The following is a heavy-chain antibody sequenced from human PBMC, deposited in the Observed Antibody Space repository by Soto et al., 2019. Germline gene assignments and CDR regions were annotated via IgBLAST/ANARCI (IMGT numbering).Heavy chain of an antibody. CDR3: AKDLTDEGPNSNYGDWFDP. V-gene: IGHV3-30*18. D-gene: IGHD4-4*01. Sequence: QVQLVESGGGVVQPGRSLRLSCAASGFTFSSYDMHWVRQAPGKGLEWVAVISYDGTNKYYADSVKGRFTISRDKSKNTLYLQMNSLRAEDTAVYYCAKDLTDEGPNSNYGDWFDPWGQGTLVTVSS. CDR1: GFTFSSYD. CDR2: ISYDGTNK. J-gene: IGHJ5*02.